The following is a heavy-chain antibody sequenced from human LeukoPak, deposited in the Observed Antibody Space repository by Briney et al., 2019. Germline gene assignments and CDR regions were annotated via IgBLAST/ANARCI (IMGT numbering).Heavy chain of an antibody. CDR1: GYSISSGYY. CDR2: INHSRST. Sequence: SETLSLTCTGSGYSISSGYYLGRIRQPPGKGLDWIGTINHSRSTYYNPSLKSRVTISVDTSKNQFSLKLSSVTAADTAVYSCAGFTFFRGVITFDYWGQGTLVTVSS. V-gene: IGHV4-38-2*02. J-gene: IGHJ4*02. CDR3: AGFTFFRGVITFDY. D-gene: IGHD3-10*01.